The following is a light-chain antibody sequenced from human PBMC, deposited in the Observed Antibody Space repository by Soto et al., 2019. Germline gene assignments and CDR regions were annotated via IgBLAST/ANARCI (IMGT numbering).Light chain of an antibody. Sequence: QSALTKPPSASGSPGQSVTISCTGTSRDVRAYNYVSWYQQHPGKAPKVMMYEITKRPSGVPDRFSGSKSGNTASLTVSGLQAEDEADYYCSSYAGDTNWVFGGGTKLTVL. CDR3: SSYAGDTNWV. V-gene: IGLV2-8*01. CDR1: SRDVRAYNY. J-gene: IGLJ3*02. CDR2: EIT.